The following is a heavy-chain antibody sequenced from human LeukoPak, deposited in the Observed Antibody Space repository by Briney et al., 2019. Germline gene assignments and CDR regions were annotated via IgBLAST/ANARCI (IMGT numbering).Heavy chain of an antibody. CDR2: IKQDGSEK. Sequence: GGSLRLSCAASGFTFSSYWMSWVRQAPGKELEWVANIKQDGSEKHYVDSVKGRFTISRDNAKDSLYLQMNSLRAEDTAVYYCATAAYNWNYYFDYWGQGTLVSVSS. V-gene: IGHV3-7*01. CDR1: GFTFSSYW. D-gene: IGHD1-7*01. J-gene: IGHJ4*02. CDR3: ATAAYNWNYYFDY.